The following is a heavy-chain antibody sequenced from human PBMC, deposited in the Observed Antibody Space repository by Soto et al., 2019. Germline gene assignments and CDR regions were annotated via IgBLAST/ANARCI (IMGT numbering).Heavy chain of an antibody. CDR1: RFSFSDYA. V-gene: IGHV3-23*04. CDR2: ISGSGGST. CDR3: AKDRGGVLAPSYFDY. Sequence: EVQLVESGGGLVQPGGSLRLSCAASRFSFSDYAMSWVRQAPGKGLEWVSAISGSGGSTYSADSVEGRFTISRDNSKNTLYLQMNSLSAEDTALYYCAKDRGGVLAPSYFDYWGQGTLVTVSS. J-gene: IGHJ4*02. D-gene: IGHD2-8*01.